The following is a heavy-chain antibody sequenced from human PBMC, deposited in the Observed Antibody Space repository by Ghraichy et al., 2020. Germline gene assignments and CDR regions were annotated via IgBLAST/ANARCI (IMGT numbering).Heavy chain of an antibody. CDR1: GGSIRSDNW. CDR3: ARGKPASDGSAFDI. J-gene: IGHJ3*02. D-gene: IGHD6-13*01. V-gene: IGHV4-4*02. CDR2: VYHSGST. Sequence: SETLSLTCAVSGGSIRSDNWWIWVRQSPGKGLEWIGEVYHSGSTNFNPSLKSRVTMSVDKSKNQFSLNLNSVTAADTAMYYCARGKPASDGSAFDIWGRGTKVTVS.